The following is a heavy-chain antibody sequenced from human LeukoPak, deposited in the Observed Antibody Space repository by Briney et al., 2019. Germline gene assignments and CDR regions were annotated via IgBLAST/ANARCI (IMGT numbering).Heavy chain of an antibody. J-gene: IGHJ4*02. D-gene: IGHD1-1*01. Sequence: GASVKVSCKASGYTFTGYFIHWVRQAPGQGLEWMGWINPNSGDTNYAQKFQGRVTMTRDTSVNTAYMDLISLRSDDTAVYYCARRQGTTLSFDYWGQGTLVTVSS. CDR3: ARRQGTTLSFDY. V-gene: IGHV1-2*02. CDR1: GYTFTGYF. CDR2: INPNSGDT.